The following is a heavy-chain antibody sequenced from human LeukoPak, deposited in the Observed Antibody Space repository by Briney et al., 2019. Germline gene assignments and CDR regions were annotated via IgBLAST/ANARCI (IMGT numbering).Heavy chain of an antibody. CDR2: IWYDGSNK. V-gene: IGHV3-33*06. J-gene: IGHJ4*02. D-gene: IGHD1-26*01. CDR3: AKGRGYSGSYESGFDY. Sequence: GGSLRLSCAASGFTVSSNYMSWVRQAPGKGLEWVAVIWYDGSNKYYADSVKGRFTISRDNSKNTLYLQMNSLRAEDTAVYYCAKGRGYSGSYESGFDYWGQGTLVTVSS. CDR1: GFTVSSNY.